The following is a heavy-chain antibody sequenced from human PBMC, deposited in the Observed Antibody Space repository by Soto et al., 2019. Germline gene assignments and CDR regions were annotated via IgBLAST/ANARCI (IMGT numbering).Heavy chain of an antibody. CDR1: GFTFKDHA. CDR2: ISGSGEHT. V-gene: IGHV3-23*01. CDR3: ARDRMLYATDYFYHTDV. D-gene: IGHD2-8*01. J-gene: IGHJ6*02. Sequence: GGSLRLSCAASGFTFKDHAMNWVRQAPGKGLEWLSVISGSGEHTYSAASVKGRFTISRDNSKKIMYLQMDRLRVEDTALYYCARDRMLYATDYFYHTDVWGQRTTVTVSS.